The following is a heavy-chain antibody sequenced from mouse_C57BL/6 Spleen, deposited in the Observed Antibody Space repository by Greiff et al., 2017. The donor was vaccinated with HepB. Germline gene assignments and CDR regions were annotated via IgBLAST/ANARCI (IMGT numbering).Heavy chain of an antibody. CDR3: ARERLRTFDY. CDR1: GFTFSSYA. V-gene: IGHV5-4*01. J-gene: IGHJ2*01. CDR2: ISDGGSYT. Sequence: EVQLKESGGGLVKPGGSLKLSCAASGFTFSSYAMSWVRQTPEKRLEWVATISDGGSYTYYPDNVKGRFTISRDNAKNNLYLQMSHLKSEDTAMYYCARERLRTFDYWGQGTTLTVSS. D-gene: IGHD2-4*01.